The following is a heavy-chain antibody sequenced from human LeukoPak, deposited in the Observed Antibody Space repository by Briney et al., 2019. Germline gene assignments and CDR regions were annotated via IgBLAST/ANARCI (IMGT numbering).Heavy chain of an antibody. CDR2: ISYDGSNR. D-gene: IGHD3-9*01. Sequence: GGCLRLSCAGSAFTFSSYAMHSVSKAPGKGLEWVAVISYDGSNRYYADSVKGTFTISRDNSKNTLYLQMNSLRGEDTAVYYCARVLRYFDWLLSGPLDYWGQGTLVTVSS. V-gene: IGHV3-30-3*01. J-gene: IGHJ4*02. CDR1: AFTFSSYA. CDR3: ARVLRYFDWLLSGPLDY.